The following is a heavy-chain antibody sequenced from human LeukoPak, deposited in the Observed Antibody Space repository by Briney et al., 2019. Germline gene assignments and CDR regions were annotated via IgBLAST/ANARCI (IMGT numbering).Heavy chain of an antibody. CDR1: GFTFSTYG. V-gene: IGHV3-30*18. CDR3: AKNSDNGVTGYPSD. CDR2: ISYDGSNT. Sequence: GGSLRLSCAASGFTFSTYGMHWVRQAPGKGLEWVTVISYDGSNTYYADSVKGRFTISRDNSKNTLNLRMNSLRAEDTAVYYCAKNSDNGVTGYPSDWGQGTLVTVSS. D-gene: IGHD3-9*01. J-gene: IGHJ4*02.